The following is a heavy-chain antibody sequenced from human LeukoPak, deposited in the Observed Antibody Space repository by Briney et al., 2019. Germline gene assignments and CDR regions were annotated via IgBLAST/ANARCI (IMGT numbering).Heavy chain of an antibody. CDR2: IYPNSGGT. CDR3: ARADDILTGYYPDY. D-gene: IGHD3-9*01. V-gene: IGHV1-2*02. CDR1: GYTFTGYY. J-gene: IGHJ4*02. Sequence: ASVKVSCKASGYTFTGYYMHWVRQAPGQGLEWMGWIYPNSGGTNYAQKFQGRVTMTRDTSISTAYMELSRLRSDDTAVYYCARADDILTGYYPDYWGQGTLVTVSS.